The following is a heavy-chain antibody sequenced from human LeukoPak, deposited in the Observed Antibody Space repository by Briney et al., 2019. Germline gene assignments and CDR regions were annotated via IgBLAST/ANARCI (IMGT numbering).Heavy chain of an antibody. V-gene: IGHV1-2*02. CDR3: ATGLTGKRDYYYYYMDV. CDR2: INPNSGGT. J-gene: IGHJ6*03. Sequence: ASVKVSCKASGYTFTGYYMHWVRQAPGQGLEWMGWINPNSGGTNYAQKFQGRVTITADESTSTAYMELSSLRSEDTAVYYCATGLTGKRDYYYYYMDVWGKGTTVTISS. D-gene: IGHD3-9*01. CDR1: GYTFTGYY.